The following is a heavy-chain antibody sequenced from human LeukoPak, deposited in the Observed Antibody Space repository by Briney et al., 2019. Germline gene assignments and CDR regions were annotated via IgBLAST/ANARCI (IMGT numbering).Heavy chain of an antibody. D-gene: IGHD4-11*01. Sequence: PGGSLRLSRATSGFTFSHYGMHWVRQAPGKGLEWVAVIWSDGTDKYYGDSVKGRFTISRDNSKNTVYLQMNSLRVEDTAVYYCAKDAQRGFDFSNSLESWGQGTLVTVSS. CDR2: IWSDGTDK. CDR1: GFTFSHYG. CDR3: AKDAQRGFDFSNSLES. V-gene: IGHV3-33*06. J-gene: IGHJ4*02.